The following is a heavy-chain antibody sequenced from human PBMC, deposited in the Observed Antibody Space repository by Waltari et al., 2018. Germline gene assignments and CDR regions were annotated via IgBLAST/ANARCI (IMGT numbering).Heavy chain of an antibody. Sequence: VQLQESGPGLVKPSETLSLTCTVPGGPISSYYWSWIRQPPGKGLEWIGDFYYRGSTNYNPTLKSRVTISVDTSKNQFSLKLSSVTAADPAVYYCAGLAFMAAAGPYFDYWGQGTLVTVSS. CDR3: AGLAFMAAAGPYFDY. D-gene: IGHD6-13*01. V-gene: IGHV4-59*08. CDR2: FYYRGST. CDR1: GGPISSYY. J-gene: IGHJ4*02.